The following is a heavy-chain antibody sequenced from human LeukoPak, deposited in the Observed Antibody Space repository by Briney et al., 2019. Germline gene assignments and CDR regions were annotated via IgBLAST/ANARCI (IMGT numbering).Heavy chain of an antibody. D-gene: IGHD2-8*01. Sequence: GGSLRLSCVASGFTFSSYSMNWVRQAPGKGLEWVSSISSSSSYIYYADSVKGRFTISRDNSKNTLYLQMNSLRAGDTAVYYCAKVSEGMYYFDFWGQETLVTVSS. V-gene: IGHV3-21*04. J-gene: IGHJ4*01. CDR2: ISSSSSYI. CDR3: AKVSEGMYYFDF. CDR1: GFTFSSYS.